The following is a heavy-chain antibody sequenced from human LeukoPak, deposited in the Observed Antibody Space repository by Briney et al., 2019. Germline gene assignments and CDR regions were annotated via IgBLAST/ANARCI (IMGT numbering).Heavy chain of an antibody. CDR3: ATGGYCSSTSCRNY. J-gene: IGHJ4*02. Sequence: GASVKVSCKVSGYTLTELSMHWVRQAPGKGLEWMGGFDPEDGETIYAQKFQGRVTMTEDTSTDTAYMELSSLRSEDTAVYYCATGGYCSSTSCRNYWGQGTLVTVSS. D-gene: IGHD2-2*01. V-gene: IGHV1-24*01. CDR1: GYTLTELS. CDR2: FDPEDGET.